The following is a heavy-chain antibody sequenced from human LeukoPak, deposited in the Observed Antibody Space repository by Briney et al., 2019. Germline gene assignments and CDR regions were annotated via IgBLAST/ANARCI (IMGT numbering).Heavy chain of an antibody. V-gene: IGHV3-11*01. J-gene: IGHJ4*02. Sequence: GGSLRLSCAASGFTFSDYYMSWIRQAPGKGLEWVSYISSSGSTIYYADSVKGRFTISRDNSKNTLFLQMKSLRAEDTAVYYCAKRHNAGIAAGGYFDFWGQGSLVAVSS. D-gene: IGHD6-13*01. CDR2: ISSSGSTI. CDR3: AKRHNAGIAAGGYFDF. CDR1: GFTFSDYY.